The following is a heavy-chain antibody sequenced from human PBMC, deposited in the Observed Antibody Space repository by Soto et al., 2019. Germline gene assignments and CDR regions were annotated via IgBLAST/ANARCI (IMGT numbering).Heavy chain of an antibody. CDR3: ASGYCGYGTCNNWILNWLDP. D-gene: IGHD2-15*01. CDR2: LLPIFGTT. CDR1: GVTLSDYP. V-gene: IGHV1-69*01. J-gene: IGHJ5*02. Sequence: QVQLVQSGAEVKKPGSSVKVSCKASGVTLSDYPINWVRQAPGQGLEWMGGLLPIFGTTIYAQKFQGRLTITADESTNTAYMEWSALRPEDTAIFYCASGYCGYGTCNNWILNWLDPWGQGTLVTVSS.